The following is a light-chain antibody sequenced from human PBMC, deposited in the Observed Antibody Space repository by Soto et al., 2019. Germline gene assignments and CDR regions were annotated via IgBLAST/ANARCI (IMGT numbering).Light chain of an antibody. J-gene: IGLJ1*01. Sequence: QSVLTQPASVSGSPGQSITISCTGTSSDVGGYNYVSWYQQHPGRAPKLMIYDVSNRPSGVPNRFSGSKSANTASLTISGLEAEDEADYYCSSPTSSSTGYVFGTGTKVTVL. CDR2: DVS. CDR3: SSPTSSSTGYV. V-gene: IGLV2-14*01. CDR1: SSDVGGYNY.